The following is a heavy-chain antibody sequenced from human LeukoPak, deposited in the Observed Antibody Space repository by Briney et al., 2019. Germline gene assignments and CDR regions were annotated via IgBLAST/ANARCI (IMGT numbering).Heavy chain of an antibody. D-gene: IGHD5-24*01. CDR1: GFTISSYA. CDR2: ISGSGGST. J-gene: IGHJ3*01. V-gene: IGHV3-23*01. CDR3: AKDKSEMETITRAFDF. Sequence: GGSLRLSCAAPGFTISSYAMSWVRQAPGKGLEWVSAISGSGGSTYYADSVKGRFTISRDNSKNTLFLQMNSLRAEDTAVYYCAKDKSEMETITRAFDFWGQRTMVTVSS.